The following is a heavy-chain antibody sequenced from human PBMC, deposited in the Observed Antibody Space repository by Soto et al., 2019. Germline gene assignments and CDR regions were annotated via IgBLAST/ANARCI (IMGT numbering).Heavy chain of an antibody. D-gene: IGHD6-13*01. J-gene: IGHJ6*02. CDR2: IYSGGST. V-gene: IGHV3-53*01. CDR1: GFTVSSNY. CDR3: ARDRVIAAAGTYYYYGMDV. Sequence: QSGGSLRLSCAASGFTVSSNYMSWVRRAPGKGLEWVSVIYSGGSTYYADSVKGRFTISRDNSKNTLYLQMNSLRAEDTAVYYCARDRVIAAAGTYYYYGMDVWGQGTTVTVSS.